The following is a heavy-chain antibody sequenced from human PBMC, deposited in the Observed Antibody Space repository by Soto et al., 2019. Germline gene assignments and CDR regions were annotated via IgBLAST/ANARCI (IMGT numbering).Heavy chain of an antibody. D-gene: IGHD5-12*01. J-gene: IGHJ4*02. CDR3: ARDAAEMATISVPDY. Sequence: KAGGSLRLSCAASGFTFSDYYMSWIRQAPGKGLEWVSYISSSGSTIYYADSVKGRFTISRDNAKNSLYLQMNSLRAEDTAVYYCARDAAEMATISVPDYWGQGTLVTVSS. V-gene: IGHV3-11*01. CDR2: ISSSGSTI. CDR1: GFTFSDYY.